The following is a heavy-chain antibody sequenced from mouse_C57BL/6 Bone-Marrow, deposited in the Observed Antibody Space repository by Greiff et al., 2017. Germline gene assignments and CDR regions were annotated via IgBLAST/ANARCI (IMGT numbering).Heavy chain of an antibody. CDR3: ARWVIYDGIPFDY. V-gene: IGHV1-64*01. CDR2: IHPNSGST. D-gene: IGHD2-1*01. J-gene: IGHJ2*01. CDR1: GYTFTSYW. Sequence: VQLQQPGAELVKPGASVKLSCKASGYTFTSYWMHWVKQRPGQGLEWIGMIHPNSGSTNYNEKFKSKATLTVDKSSSTAYMQLSSLTSEDSAVYYCARWVIYDGIPFDYWGQGTTLTVSS.